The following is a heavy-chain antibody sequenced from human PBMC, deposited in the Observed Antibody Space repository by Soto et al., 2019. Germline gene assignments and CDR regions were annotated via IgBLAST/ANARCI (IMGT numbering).Heavy chain of an antibody. CDR2: IFHSGNA. J-gene: IGHJ4*02. CDR3: ARVISSRVEWFDY. D-gene: IGHD3-3*01. Sequence: PSLTCAVSGGSITSSNWWSWVRQTPGRGLEWIGEIFHSGNANYSPSLRSRVTISIDKSKNHFSLKLMSVTAADTAVYYCARVISSRVEWFDYWGQGAMVTVSS. V-gene: IGHV4-4*02. CDR1: GGSITSSNW.